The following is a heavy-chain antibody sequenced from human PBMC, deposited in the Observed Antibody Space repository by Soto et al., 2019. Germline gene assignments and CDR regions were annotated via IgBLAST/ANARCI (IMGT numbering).Heavy chain of an antibody. CDR3: ARHTHPTFGELHYFDY. J-gene: IGHJ4*02. CDR1: GGSISSSSYY. V-gene: IGHV4-39*01. D-gene: IGHD3-10*01. CDR2: IYYSGST. Sequence: PSETLSLTCTVSGGSISSSSYYWGWIRQPPGKGLEWIGSIYYSGSTYYNPSLKSRVTISVDTSKNQFSLKLSSVTAADTAVYYCARHTHPTFGELHYFDYWGEGTLVTVSS.